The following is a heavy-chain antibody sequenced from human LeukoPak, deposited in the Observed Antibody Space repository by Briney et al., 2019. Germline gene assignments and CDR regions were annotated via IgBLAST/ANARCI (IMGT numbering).Heavy chain of an antibody. CDR2: IRYDGSNK. CDR3: AKNRYCSSTSCYTGAYYYYYMDV. V-gene: IGHV3-30*02. D-gene: IGHD2-2*02. CDR1: GFTFSSYG. J-gene: IGHJ6*03. Sequence: PGGSLRLSCAASGFTFSSYGMHWVRQAPGKGLEWVAFIRYDGSNKYYADSVKGRFTISRDNSKNTLYLQMNSLRAEDTAVYYCAKNRYCSSTSCYTGAYYYYYMDVWGKGTTVTVSS.